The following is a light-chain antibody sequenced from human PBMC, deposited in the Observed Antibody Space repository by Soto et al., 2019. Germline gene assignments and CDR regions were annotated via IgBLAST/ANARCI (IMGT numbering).Light chain of an antibody. Sequence: EIVLAQSPATLSVSPGEGATLSCRASQSVGRGLAWYQQKPGQAPRLLIYRSSTRATGIPDRFSGSGSRTDFTLTISSLQSEDFAVYYCQQYNGWPSITLGQGTRLEIK. J-gene: IGKJ5*01. V-gene: IGKV3-15*01. CDR3: QQYNGWPSIT. CDR2: RSS. CDR1: QSVGRG.